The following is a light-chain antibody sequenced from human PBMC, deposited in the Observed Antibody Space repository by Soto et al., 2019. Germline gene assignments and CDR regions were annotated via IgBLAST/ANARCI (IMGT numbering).Light chain of an antibody. CDR2: GAS. V-gene: IGKV3-20*01. J-gene: IGKJ5*01. CDR3: QQYGSSPIT. Sequence: EIVLAQSPGTLSLCRLERYGLXSTSSQSVSSSNLAWYQQKPGQAPRLLIYGASNRASGIPVRVSGGGSGTDFTLTISRLEPEDFALYYCQQYGSSPITFGQGTRLENK. CDR1: QSVSSSN.